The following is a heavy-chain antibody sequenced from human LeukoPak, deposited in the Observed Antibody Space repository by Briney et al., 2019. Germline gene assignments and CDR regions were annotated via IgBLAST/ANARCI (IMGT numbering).Heavy chain of an antibody. V-gene: IGHV3-33*01. J-gene: IGHJ4*02. CDR1: GFSFSSYG. CDR2: IWYDGSNT. Sequence: GGSLRLSCTASGFSFSSYGMHWVRQAPGKGLEWVASIWYDGSNTNYVDSVKGPFTISRDNSKNTLYLQMNSLRVEDTAVYFCASGATTRLDYWGQGTLVTVSS. CDR3: ASGATTRLDY. D-gene: IGHD1-26*01.